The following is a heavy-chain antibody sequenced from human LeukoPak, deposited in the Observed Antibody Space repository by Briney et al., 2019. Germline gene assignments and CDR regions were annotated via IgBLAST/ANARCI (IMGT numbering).Heavy chain of an antibody. CDR3: ARTSLGLAFDY. CDR2: IYYSGST. J-gene: IGHJ4*02. V-gene: IGHV4-39*01. CDR1: GGSISSSSYY. D-gene: IGHD3-16*01. Sequence: PSETLSLTCTVSGGSISSSSYYWGWIRQPPGKGLEWIGSIYYSGSTYYNPSLKSRVTISVDTSKNQFSLKLSSVTAADTAVYYCARTSLGLAFDYWGQGTPVTVSS.